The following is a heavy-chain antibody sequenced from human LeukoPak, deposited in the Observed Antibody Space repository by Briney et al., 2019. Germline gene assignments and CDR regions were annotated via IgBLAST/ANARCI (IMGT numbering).Heavy chain of an antibody. Sequence: GGSLRLSCAVSGFTFSSYAMSWVRQAPGKGLEWVSAISGSGGSTYYADSVKGRFTISRDNSKNTLYLQMNSLRAEDTAVYYCAKDLYYYDSSGYLLWGQGTLVTVSS. CDR1: GFTFSSYA. V-gene: IGHV3-23*01. D-gene: IGHD3-22*01. CDR2: ISGSGGST. CDR3: AKDLYYYDSSGYLL. J-gene: IGHJ4*02.